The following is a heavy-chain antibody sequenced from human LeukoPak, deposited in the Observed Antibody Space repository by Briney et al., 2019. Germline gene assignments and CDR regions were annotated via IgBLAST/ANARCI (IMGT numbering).Heavy chain of an antibody. CDR3: ARGSIAARSCIDY. CDR1: GYTFTDYY. D-gene: IGHD6-6*01. Sequence: ASVKVSCKTSGYTFTDYYTHWVRLAPGQGLEWMGRINPNSGDTNYAQQFLGRVTMTRDTSISTAYMELSRLRSDDTAVYYCARGSIAARSCIDYWGRGTLVTVSS. CDR2: INPNSGDT. V-gene: IGHV1-2*06. J-gene: IGHJ4*02.